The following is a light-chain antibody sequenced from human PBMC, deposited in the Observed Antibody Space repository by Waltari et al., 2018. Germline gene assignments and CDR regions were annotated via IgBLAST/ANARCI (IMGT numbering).Light chain of an antibody. Sequence: QSALTQPPSASGTPGQTVTIFCSGGNSKIGSNVVNWYQQVPGTAPKLLIYSNTYRPSGVPDRFSGSKSGTSASLAISGLQSDDEGDYYCATWDDSLTGVVFGGGTQVTVL. CDR2: SNT. V-gene: IGLV1-44*01. CDR1: NSKIGSNV. CDR3: ATWDDSLTGVV. J-gene: IGLJ2*01.